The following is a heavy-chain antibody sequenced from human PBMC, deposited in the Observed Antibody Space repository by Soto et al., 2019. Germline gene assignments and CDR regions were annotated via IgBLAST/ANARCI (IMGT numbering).Heavy chain of an antibody. V-gene: IGHV3-48*03. CDR3: ARDPNWNYEESAFDI. Sequence: GGSLRLSCASSVCTFSSYEMNCVRHSPGKGLEWVSYISSSGSTIYYADSVKGRFTISRDNAKNSLYLQMNSLRAEDTAVYYCARDPNWNYEESAFDILGQGTMVNVSS. J-gene: IGHJ3*02. D-gene: IGHD1-7*01. CDR1: VCTFSSYE. CDR2: ISSSGSTI.